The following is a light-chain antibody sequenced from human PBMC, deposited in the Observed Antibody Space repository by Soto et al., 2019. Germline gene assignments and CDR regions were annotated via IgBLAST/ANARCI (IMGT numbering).Light chain of an antibody. CDR3: MQAILCPLT. CDR2: LGS. Sequence: DIVMTQSPLSLPVTPGEPASISCMSNQSLLHSNGYNYLDWYLQKPGQSPQLLIYLGSNRASGVTDRFSGSGAGTDFTLRISSVEAEDVGLYYCMQAILCPLTFGHGTKVDIK. J-gene: IGKJ2*01. V-gene: IGKV2-28*01. CDR1: QSLLHSNGYNY.